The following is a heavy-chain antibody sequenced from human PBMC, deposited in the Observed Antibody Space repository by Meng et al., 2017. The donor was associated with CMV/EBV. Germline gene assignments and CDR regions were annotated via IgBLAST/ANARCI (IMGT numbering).Heavy chain of an antibody. CDR3: ARDDRIAARPRFDY. CDR1: GFTFSSYW. CDR2: IKQDGSEK. J-gene: IGHJ4*02. Sequence: LTGAASGFTFSSYWMSWVRQAPGKGLEWVANIKQDGSEKYYVDSVKGRFTISRDNAKNSLYLQMNSLRAEDTAVYYCARDDRIAARPRFDYWGQGTLVTVSS. D-gene: IGHD6-6*01. V-gene: IGHV3-7*01.